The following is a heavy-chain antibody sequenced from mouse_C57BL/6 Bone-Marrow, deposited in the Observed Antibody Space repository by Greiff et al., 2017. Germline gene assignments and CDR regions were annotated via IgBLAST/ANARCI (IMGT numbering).Heavy chain of an antibody. CDR3: ARRGVYYDYDDFDY. J-gene: IGHJ2*01. Sequence: VQLQQSGPELVKPGASVKISCKASGYAFSSSWMNWVKQRPGKGLEWIGRIYPGDGDTNYNGKFKGKATLTADKSSSTAYMQLSSLPSEDSAVYFCARRGVYYDYDDFDYWGQGTTLTVSS. D-gene: IGHD2-4*01. CDR2: IYPGDGDT. CDR1: GYAFSSSW. V-gene: IGHV1-82*01.